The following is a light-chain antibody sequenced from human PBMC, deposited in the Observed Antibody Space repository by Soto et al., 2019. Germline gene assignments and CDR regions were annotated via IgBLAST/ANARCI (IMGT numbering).Light chain of an antibody. Sequence: EIVLTQSPGTLSLSPGERAPLSCRASQSVSSSYLAWYQQKPGQPPRLLIYGASSRATGIPDRFSGSGSGTDFTLTISRLEPEDFAVFYCQHYDSLPITFGQGTRLENK. J-gene: IGKJ5*01. CDR2: GAS. CDR1: QSVSSSY. V-gene: IGKV3-20*01. CDR3: QHYDSLPIT.